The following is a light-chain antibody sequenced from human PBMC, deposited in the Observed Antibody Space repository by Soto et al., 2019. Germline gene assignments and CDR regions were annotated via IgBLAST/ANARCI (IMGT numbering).Light chain of an antibody. CDR1: QSVSNY. J-gene: IGKJ2*01. CDR2: DAS. CDR3: QQRSNWPPVT. V-gene: IGKV3-11*01. Sequence: EIVLTQSPATLSLSPGERATLSCRASQSVSNYLAWYQQKPGQAPRLLIYDASNRTTGIPPRFSGSGSGTDFTLTSSTLAPEDSAVYYCQQRSNWPPVTFGQGPKVEIK.